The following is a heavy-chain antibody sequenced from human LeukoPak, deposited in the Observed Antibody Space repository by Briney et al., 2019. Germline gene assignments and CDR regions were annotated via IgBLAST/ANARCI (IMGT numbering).Heavy chain of an antibody. J-gene: IGHJ6*03. CDR1: GGSISSYY. CDR2: IYYSGST. V-gene: IGHV4-59*01. Sequence: PSETLSLTCTVSGGSISSYYWSWIRQPPGKGLEWIGYIYYSGSTNYNPSLKSRVTISVDTPKNQFSLKLSSVTAADTAVYYCAREVVVTAVYYMDVWGKGTTVTVSS. D-gene: IGHD2-21*02. CDR3: AREVVVTAVYYMDV.